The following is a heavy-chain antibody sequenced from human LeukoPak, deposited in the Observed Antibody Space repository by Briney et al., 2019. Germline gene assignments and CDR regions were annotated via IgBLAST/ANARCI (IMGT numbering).Heavy chain of an antibody. CDR3: ARGAGDDLDY. CDR2: IYTTGST. D-gene: IGHD7-27*01. Sequence: SETLSLTCTVCGGSISSYYWSWIRQPAGKGLEWIGRIYTTGSTNYNPSLKSRVTMSSDTSKNQLSLKLTSVTAADTAVYYCARGAGDDLDYWGQGTLVSVSS. CDR1: GGSISSYY. J-gene: IGHJ4*02. V-gene: IGHV4-4*07.